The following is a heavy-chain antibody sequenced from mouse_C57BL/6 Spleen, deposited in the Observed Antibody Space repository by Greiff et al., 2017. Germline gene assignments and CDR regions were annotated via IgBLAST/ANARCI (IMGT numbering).Heavy chain of an antibody. J-gene: IGHJ1*03. CDR3: ARVHNPQYFDV. Sequence: QVQLKESGAELVRPGTSVKMSCKASGYTFTNYWIGWAKQRPGHGLEWIGDIYPGGGYTNYNEKFKGKATLTADKSSSTAYMQFSSLTSEDSAIYYCARVHNPQYFDVWGTGTTVTVSS. CDR1: GYTFTNYW. D-gene: IGHD1-3*01. V-gene: IGHV1-63*01. CDR2: IYPGGGYT.